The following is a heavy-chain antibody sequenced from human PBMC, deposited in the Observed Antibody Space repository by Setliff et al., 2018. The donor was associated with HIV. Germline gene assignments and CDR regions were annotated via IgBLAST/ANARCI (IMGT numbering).Heavy chain of an antibody. J-gene: IGHJ5*02. V-gene: IGHV4-59*01. D-gene: IGHD5-18*01. CDR3: ARERQLWPLGWLDP. CDR1: GGSISTYY. CDR2: IYYSGST. Sequence: SETLSLTCTVSGGSISTYYWSWIRQPPGKGLEWIGYIYYSGSTNYDPSLKSRVTISVDTSKNQFSLKLSSVTAADTAVYYCARERQLWPLGWLDPWGQGTLVTVSS.